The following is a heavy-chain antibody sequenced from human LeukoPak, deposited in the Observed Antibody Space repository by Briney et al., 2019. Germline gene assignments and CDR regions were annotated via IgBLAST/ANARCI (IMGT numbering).Heavy chain of an antibody. D-gene: IGHD3-16*01. CDR3: AHPWGEADLYFDY. Sequence: GGSLRLSCAASGFTFSSYSMNWVRQAPGKGLEWVSAISGSGGSTYYADSVKGRFTISRDNSKNTLYLQMNSLRAEDTAVYYCAHPWGEADLYFDYWGQGTLVTVSS. J-gene: IGHJ4*02. CDR2: ISGSGGST. CDR1: GFTFSSYS. V-gene: IGHV3-23*01.